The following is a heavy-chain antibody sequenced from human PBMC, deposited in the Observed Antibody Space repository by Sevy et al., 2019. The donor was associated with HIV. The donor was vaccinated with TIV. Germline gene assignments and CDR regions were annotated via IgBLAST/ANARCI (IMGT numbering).Heavy chain of an antibody. D-gene: IGHD5-12*01. CDR2: IYPGDSDT. CDR1: GYSFTSYW. J-gene: IGHJ3*02. V-gene: IGHV5-51*01. Sequence: GESLKTSCKGSGYSFTSYWIGWVRQMPGKGLEWMGIIYPGDSDTRYSPSFQGQVTISADKSISTAYLQWSSLKASDTAMYYCARPAHTMATIKTYDAFDIRGQGTMVTVSS. CDR3: ARPAHTMATIKTYDAFDI.